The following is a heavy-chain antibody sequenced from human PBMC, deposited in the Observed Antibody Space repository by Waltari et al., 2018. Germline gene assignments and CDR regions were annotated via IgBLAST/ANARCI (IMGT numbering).Heavy chain of an antibody. CDR1: GITLRTYW. Sequence: EVQLVESGGGLVQPGGSLRLSCAASGITLRTYWMPWVRQAPGKGLLWVSRIRSDGSITTYADSVKGRFTISRDNAKNTLYLQMNSLRTEDTAVYYCARERSVASDYWGQGTLVTVSS. J-gene: IGHJ4*02. CDR3: ARERSVASDY. CDR2: IRSDGSIT. D-gene: IGHD6-19*01. V-gene: IGHV3-74*01.